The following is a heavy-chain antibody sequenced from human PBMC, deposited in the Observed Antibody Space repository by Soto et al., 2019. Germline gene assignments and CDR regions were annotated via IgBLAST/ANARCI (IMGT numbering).Heavy chain of an antibody. Sequence: QVQLVESGGGVVQPGRSLRLSCAASGFTFSSYGMHWVRQAPGKGLEWVAVIWYDGSNKYYADSVKGRFTISRDNSKNTLYLQMNSLRAEDTAVDYCARDTVVVAANDLGYMDVWGKGTTVTVSS. CDR2: IWYDGSNK. CDR1: GFTFSSYG. D-gene: IGHD2-15*01. V-gene: IGHV3-33*01. J-gene: IGHJ6*03. CDR3: ARDTVVVAANDLGYMDV.